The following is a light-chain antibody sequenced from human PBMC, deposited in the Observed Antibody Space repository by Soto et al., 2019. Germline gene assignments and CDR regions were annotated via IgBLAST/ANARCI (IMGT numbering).Light chain of an antibody. CDR1: QSISTY. CDR3: PHSYSSPPWT. V-gene: IGKV1-39*01. J-gene: IGKJ1*01. Sequence: DIQMTQSPSSLSASVGDRVTISCRASQSISTYLNWYQQKPGTAPRLLIYRASSVKSGVPPRFSGSGSGRDFTLTISSLRPEDVATYFCPHSYSSPPWTFGQGTKVE. CDR2: RAS.